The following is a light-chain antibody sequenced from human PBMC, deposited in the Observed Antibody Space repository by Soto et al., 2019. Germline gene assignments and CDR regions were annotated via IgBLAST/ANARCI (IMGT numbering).Light chain of an antibody. CDR2: AAS. Sequence: DIQLTQSPSFLSASVGDRVTITCRTSQDISSYLAWYQQKPGKAPQLLISAASTLQSGVPSRFSGSGSGTEFTLTISSLQTEDVATYYCQKYNSVPPLTFGPGTKVDIK. CDR3: QKYNSVPPLT. CDR1: QDISSY. J-gene: IGKJ3*01. V-gene: IGKV1-9*01.